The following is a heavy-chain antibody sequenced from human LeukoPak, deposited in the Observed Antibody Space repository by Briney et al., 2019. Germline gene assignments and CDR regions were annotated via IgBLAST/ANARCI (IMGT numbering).Heavy chain of an antibody. J-gene: IGHJ4*02. CDR1: GFTFSSYE. D-gene: IGHD6-13*01. V-gene: IGHV3-30*18. Sequence: PGGSLRLSCAASGFTFSSYEMNWVRQAPGKGLEWVAVIANDGRDKKYADSVKGRFTISRDNSKNTLYLQMNGLRAEDTAVYYCAKDGRVAAAAYYFDYWGQGTLVTVSS. CDR3: AKDGRVAAAAYYFDY. CDR2: IANDGRDK.